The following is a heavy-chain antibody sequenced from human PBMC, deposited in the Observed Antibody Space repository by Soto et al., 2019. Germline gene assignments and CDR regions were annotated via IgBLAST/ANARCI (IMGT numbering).Heavy chain of an antibody. J-gene: IGHJ5*02. D-gene: IGHD3-3*01. V-gene: IGHV3-30-3*01. Sequence: GGSLILSCAACGCTFVIYAMNWSREAPGKGLEWVAVISYDGSNKYYADSVKGRFTISRDDAKNSLYLQMLSLRSEETAVYYCARAVQPWSGFAPWGQGTLGTVSS. CDR2: ISYDGSNK. CDR3: ARAVQPWSGFAP. CDR1: GCTFVIYA.